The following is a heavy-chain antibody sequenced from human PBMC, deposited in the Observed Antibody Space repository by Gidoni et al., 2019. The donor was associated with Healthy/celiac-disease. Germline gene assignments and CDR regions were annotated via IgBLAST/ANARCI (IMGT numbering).Heavy chain of an antibody. CDR2: INPSGGST. D-gene: IGHD2-2*02. CDR3: ARDRCSSTSCYTDYYYGMDV. J-gene: IGHJ6*02. Sequence: QVQLVQSGAEVKKPGASVKVSCKASGYPFTSYYMQWVRQAPGQGLEWMGIINPSGGSTSYAQKFQGRVTMTRDTSTSTVYMELSSLRSEDTAVYYCARDRCSSTSCYTDYYYGMDVWGQGTTVTVSS. V-gene: IGHV1-46*01. CDR1: GYPFTSYY.